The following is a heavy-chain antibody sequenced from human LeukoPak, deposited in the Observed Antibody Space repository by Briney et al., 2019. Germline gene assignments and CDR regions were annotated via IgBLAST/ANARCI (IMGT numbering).Heavy chain of an antibody. CDR2: ISYDGSNK. CDR1: GFTFSSYS. CDR3: AKDTSGPFDY. J-gene: IGHJ4*02. D-gene: IGHD3-3*01. Sequence: GGSLRLSCAASGFTFSSYSMNWVRQAPGKGLEWVAVISYDGSNKYYADSVKGRFTISRDNSKNTLYLQMNSLRAEDTAVYYCAKDTSGPFDYWGQGTLVTVSS. V-gene: IGHV3-30*18.